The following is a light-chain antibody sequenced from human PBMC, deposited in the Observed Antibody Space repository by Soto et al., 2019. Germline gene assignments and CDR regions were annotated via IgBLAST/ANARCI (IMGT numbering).Light chain of an antibody. J-gene: IGKJ5*01. Sequence: EIVMTQYPLSLPVTPGEPASISCRSSQSLLHNNGYNYLDWYMQKPGQSPQLLIYLGSNRASGVPDRFSGSGSGTDFTLKISRVEAADVGVYYCMQALQSPTFRQGTRQEIK. CDR3: MQALQSPT. CDR1: QSLLHNNGYNY. CDR2: LGS. V-gene: IGKV2-28*01.